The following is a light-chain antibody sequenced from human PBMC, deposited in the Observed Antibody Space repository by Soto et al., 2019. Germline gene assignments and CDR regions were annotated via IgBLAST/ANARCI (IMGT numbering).Light chain of an antibody. V-gene: IGKV1-6*01. CDR2: AAS. CDR3: LQDYNYPRT. CDR1: QGIRND. J-gene: IGKJ1*01. Sequence: AIQMTQSPSSLSASVGDTVTITCRASQGIRNDLGWYQQKPGKAPELLIYAASTLQSGVPSRFGGSGSGTDFTLTISSLQPEDFATYYCLQDYNYPRTFGQGTRVEIK.